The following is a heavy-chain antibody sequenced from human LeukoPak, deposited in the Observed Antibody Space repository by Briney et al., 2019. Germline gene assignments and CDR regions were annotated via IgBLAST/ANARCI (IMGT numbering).Heavy chain of an antibody. D-gene: IGHD2-2*01. CDR1: GFNLSDYY. V-gene: IGHV3-11*04. Sequence: GGSLRLSCAASGFNLSDYYMTWIRQAPGKGLEWVSYISNSGSTIYYADSVKGRFTISRDNAKNSLYLQMNSLRAEDTAVYYCARPMWASSTSLDAFDIWGQGTMVTVSS. J-gene: IGHJ3*02. CDR2: ISNSGSTI. CDR3: ARPMWASSTSLDAFDI.